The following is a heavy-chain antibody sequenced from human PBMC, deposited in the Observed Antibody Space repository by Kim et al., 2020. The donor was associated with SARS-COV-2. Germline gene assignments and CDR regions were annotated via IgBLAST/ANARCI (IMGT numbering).Heavy chain of an antibody. D-gene: IGHD6-13*01. J-gene: IGHJ4*02. V-gene: IGHV3-23*03. Sequence: GGSLRLSCAASGFTFSSYAMSWVRQAPGKGLEWVSVIYSGGSSTYYADSVKGRFTISRDNSKNTLYLQMNSLRAEDTAVYYCSKWSSWYPWRFDYWGQGT. CDR2: IYSGGSST. CDR1: GFTFSSYA. CDR3: SKWSSWYPWRFDY.